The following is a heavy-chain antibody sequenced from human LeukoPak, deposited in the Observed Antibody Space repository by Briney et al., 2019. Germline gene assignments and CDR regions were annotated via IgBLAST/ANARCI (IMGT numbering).Heavy chain of an antibody. CDR2: ITGSGGST. Sequence: PGGSLRLSCGASGFTFTTYAMTWVRQAPGKGLEWVSSITGSGGSTYYGDSVKGRFTISRDNSKNSLYLQLNSLRAGDTAAYYCARVSSGGGQSTYFDYWGRGTLVTVSS. V-gene: IGHV3-23*01. CDR1: GFTFTTYA. CDR3: ARVSSGGGQSTYFDY. D-gene: IGHD1-26*01. J-gene: IGHJ4*02.